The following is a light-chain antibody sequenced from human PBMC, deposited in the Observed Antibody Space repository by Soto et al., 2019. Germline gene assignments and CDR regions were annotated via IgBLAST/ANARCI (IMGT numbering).Light chain of an antibody. J-gene: IGKJ1*01. V-gene: IGKV1-5*03. Sequence: DIKMTQSPSTLSASVGDRVTITCRASQSISSWLAWYQQKPGKAPKLLIYKASSLESGVPSRFSGSGSGTEFTLTISSLQPDDCATYYCQQYNSYPWTFGQGTKVEIK. CDR1: QSISSW. CDR2: KAS. CDR3: QQYNSYPWT.